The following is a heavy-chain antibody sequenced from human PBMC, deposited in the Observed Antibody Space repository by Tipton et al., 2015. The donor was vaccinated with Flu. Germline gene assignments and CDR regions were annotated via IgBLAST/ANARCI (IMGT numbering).Heavy chain of an antibody. D-gene: IGHD4-11*01. CDR3: AREDNSWDV. V-gene: IGHV1-46*01. CDR2: IKPSAGDT. CDR1: GYTFTNYF. Sequence: QLVQSGPEVKRPVASVQVSCKASGYTFTNYFMHWVRQAPGQGLEWIGLIKPSAGDTVYAQKFQGRVTMTRDTSTGTVYMDLYSLTSEDTAVYYCAREDNSWDVWGQGTTVTVS. J-gene: IGHJ6*02.